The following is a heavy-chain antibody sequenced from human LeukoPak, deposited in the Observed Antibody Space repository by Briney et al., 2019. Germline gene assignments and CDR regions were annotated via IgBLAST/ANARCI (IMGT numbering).Heavy chain of an antibody. Sequence: SETLSLTCTVSGGSISSSSYYWGWIRQPPGKGLEWIGSIYYSGSTYYNPSLKSRVTMSVDTSKNQFSLKLSSVTAADTAVYYCASPRRYYGDYYSYWGQGSLVTVSS. CDR1: GGSISSSSYY. D-gene: IGHD4-17*01. V-gene: IGHV4-39*01. J-gene: IGHJ4*02. CDR3: ASPRRYYGDYYSY. CDR2: IYYSGST.